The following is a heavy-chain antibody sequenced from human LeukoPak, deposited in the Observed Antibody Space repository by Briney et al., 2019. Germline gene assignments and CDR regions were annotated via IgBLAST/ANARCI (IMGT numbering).Heavy chain of an antibody. J-gene: IGHJ4*02. CDR1: GGSFSGYY. Sequence: SETLSLTCAVYGGSFSGYYWSWIRQPPGKGLEWIGEINHSGSTNYNPSLKSRDTISVDTSKNQFSLKLSSVTAADTAVYYCARAYYDYVWGSYRFPYYFDYWGQGTLVTVSS. CDR2: INHSGST. CDR3: ARAYYDYVWGSYRFPYYFDY. V-gene: IGHV4-34*01. D-gene: IGHD3-16*02.